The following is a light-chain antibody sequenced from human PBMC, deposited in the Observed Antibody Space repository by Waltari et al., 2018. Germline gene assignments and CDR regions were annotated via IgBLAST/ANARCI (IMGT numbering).Light chain of an antibody. J-gene: IGKJ2*03. Sequence: DILLIQSPSFLPASVGDRVTITCRASQDITSYLAWYQQKPGKAPKVLIFTASTLQSGVPSRFSGSGSGTEFTLTISSLQPEDFATYYCQQLKSYPPSFGQGTKLQIK. V-gene: IGKV1-9*01. CDR3: QQLKSYPPS. CDR2: TAS. CDR1: QDITSY.